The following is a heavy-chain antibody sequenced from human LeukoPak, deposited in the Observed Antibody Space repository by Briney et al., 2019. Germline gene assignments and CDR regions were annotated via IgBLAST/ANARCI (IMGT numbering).Heavy chain of an antibody. D-gene: IGHD3-10*01. CDR1: GGSISSSSYY. V-gene: IGHV4-39*07. CDR2: IYYSGST. CDR3: ARDVPYYYGSGRDPYYFDY. J-gene: IGHJ4*02. Sequence: KPSETLSLTCTVTGGSISSSSYYWGWIRQPPGKGLEWIGSIYYSGSTYYNPSLKSRVTISVDTSKNQFSLKLSSVTAADTAVYYCARDVPYYYGSGRDPYYFDYWGQGTLVTVSS.